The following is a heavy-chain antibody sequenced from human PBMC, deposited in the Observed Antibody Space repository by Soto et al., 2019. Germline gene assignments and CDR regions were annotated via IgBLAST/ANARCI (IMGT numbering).Heavy chain of an antibody. J-gene: IGHJ3*02. CDR1: GFSLDDYA. V-gene: IGHV3-9*01. Sequence: GGSRRLSCAASGFSLDDYAMHWVRQAPGKGLEWVSGISWDSGGIGYADSVKGRFTISRDNAKNSLYLEMNSLRAEDTAVYYCAREIPSYCGGDCYSKDAFDIWGQGTMVTVSS. CDR3: AREIPSYCGGDCYSKDAFDI. D-gene: IGHD2-21*02. CDR2: ISWDSGGI.